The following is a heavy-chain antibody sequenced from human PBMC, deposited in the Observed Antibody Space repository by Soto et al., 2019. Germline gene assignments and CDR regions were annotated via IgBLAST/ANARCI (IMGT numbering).Heavy chain of an antibody. V-gene: IGHV1-46*01. CDR2: INPSGESI. CDR1: GFTFTGYY. Sequence: QVQLVQSGAEVKKPGASVKVSCKASGFTFTGYYMHWVRQAPGQGLEWMGIINPSGESISYAQKFQGRVTITRDTSTSTVYMDLSSLRNEDTAVYYCARDNSQDYGPPAASWWFDPWGQGTLVTVSS. D-gene: IGHD4-17*01. CDR3: ARDNSQDYGPPAASWWFDP. J-gene: IGHJ5*02.